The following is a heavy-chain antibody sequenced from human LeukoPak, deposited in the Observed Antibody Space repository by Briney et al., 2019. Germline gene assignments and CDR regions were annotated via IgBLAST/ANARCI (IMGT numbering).Heavy chain of an antibody. CDR2: INHSGST. D-gene: IGHD2-2*01. V-gene: IGHV4-34*01. CDR3: ARGGILGYCSSTSCSYGDYYYGMDV. J-gene: IGHJ6*04. Sequence: SETLSLTCAVYGGSFSGYYWSWIRQPPGKGLEWIGEINHSGSTNYNPSLKSRVTISVDTSKNQFSLKLSSVTAADTAVYYCARGGILGYCSSTSCSYGDYYYGMDVWAKGTTVTVPS. CDR1: GGSFSGYY.